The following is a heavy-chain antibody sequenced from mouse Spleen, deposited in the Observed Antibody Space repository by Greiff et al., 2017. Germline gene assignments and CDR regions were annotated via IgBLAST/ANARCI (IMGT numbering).Heavy chain of an antibody. CDR1: GFTFSDYY. Sequence: EVQRVESEGGLVQPGSSMKLSCTASGFTFSDYYMAWVRQVPEKGLEWVANINYDGSSTYYLDSLKSRFIISRDNAKNILYLQMSSLKSEDTATYYCARVDGSYAMDYWGQGTSVTVSS. V-gene: IGHV5-16*01. CDR3: ARVDGSYAMDY. D-gene: IGHD2-3*01. CDR2: INYDGSST. J-gene: IGHJ4*01.